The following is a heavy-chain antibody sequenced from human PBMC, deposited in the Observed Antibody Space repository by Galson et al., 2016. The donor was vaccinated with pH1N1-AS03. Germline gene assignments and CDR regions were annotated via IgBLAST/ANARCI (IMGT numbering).Heavy chain of an antibody. J-gene: IGHJ4*02. CDR1: GYSFPSHW. CDR2: IYPSDSDT. D-gene: IGHD4-17*01. Sequence: QSGAEVKKPGESLKISCKGSGYSFPSHWIAWVRQMPGKGLEWMGIIYPSDSDTRYNSSFQGQVTISADTSISTAYLQWKSLKASDTAIYYCARWSNDYGSYWGQGTLVTVSS. V-gene: IGHV5-51*01. CDR3: ARWSNDYGSY.